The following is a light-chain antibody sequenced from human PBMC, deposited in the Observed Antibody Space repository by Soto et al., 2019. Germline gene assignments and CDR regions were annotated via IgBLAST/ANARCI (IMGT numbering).Light chain of an antibody. J-gene: IGLJ2*01. V-gene: IGLV2-14*01. Sequence: QSALTEPASVSGSLGQSITISCTGTSSDIGGHNYVSWYQLHPGKAPKVLIFEVIKRPSGVSTRFSGSKSGNMASLTISGLRPEDEGDYYCRSVTSTSTVILGGGTNVTVL. CDR2: EVI. CDR1: SSDIGGHNY. CDR3: RSVTSTSTVI.